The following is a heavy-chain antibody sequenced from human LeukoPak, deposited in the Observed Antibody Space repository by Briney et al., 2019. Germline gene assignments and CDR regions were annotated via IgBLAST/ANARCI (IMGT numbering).Heavy chain of an antibody. Sequence: GESLKISCKGSGYLFSGYWIGWVRQMPGEGLEWMGIIYPGDSDTSYSPSFQGQVTISADKSISTAYLQWSSLKASDTAMYYCARRRDYGGNSGPFDYWGQGTLVTVSS. J-gene: IGHJ4*02. CDR1: GYLFSGYW. CDR3: ARRRDYGGNSGPFDY. V-gene: IGHV5-51*01. D-gene: IGHD4-23*01. CDR2: IYPGDSDT.